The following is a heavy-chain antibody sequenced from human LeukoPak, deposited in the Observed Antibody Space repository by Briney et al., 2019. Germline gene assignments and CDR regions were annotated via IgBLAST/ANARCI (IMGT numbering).Heavy chain of an antibody. V-gene: IGHV4-59*01. D-gene: IGHD3-3*01. Sequence: PSETLSLTCTVSGGSISSYYWSRIRQPPGKGLEWIGYIHYSGSTNYNPSLKSRVTISVDTSKNQFSLKLSSVTAADTAVYYCARVLSYYDFWSGYFSVTAFDIWGQGTMVTVSS. CDR2: IHYSGST. J-gene: IGHJ3*02. CDR1: GGSISSYY. CDR3: ARVLSYYDFWSGYFSVTAFDI.